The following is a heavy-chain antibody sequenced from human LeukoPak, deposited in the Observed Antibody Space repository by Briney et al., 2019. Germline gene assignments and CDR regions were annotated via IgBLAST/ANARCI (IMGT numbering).Heavy chain of an antibody. J-gene: IGHJ4*02. D-gene: IGHD3-16*02. V-gene: IGHV3-30*18. CDR3: AKKNGYYDYVWGSYLDY. Sequence: GGSLRLSCAASGFTFSSYGMHWVRQAPGKGLEWVAVISYDGSNKYYADSVKGRFTISRDNSKNTLYLQMNSLRAEDTAVYYCAKKNGYYDYVWGSYLDYWGQGTLVTVSS. CDR1: GFTFSSYG. CDR2: ISYDGSNK.